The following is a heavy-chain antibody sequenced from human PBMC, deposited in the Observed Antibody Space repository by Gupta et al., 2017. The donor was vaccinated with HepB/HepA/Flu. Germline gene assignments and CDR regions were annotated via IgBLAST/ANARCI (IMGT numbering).Heavy chain of an antibody. D-gene: IGHD3/OR15-3a*01. CDR2: VWSDGTNK. CDR3: ARGTGSHQGNGFDY. CDR1: GFTFSTYG. V-gene: IGHV3-33*01. Sequence: QVKLVESGGGVVQPGRSLRLSCAASGFTFSTYGMHWVRQAPGKGLGWVAVVWSDGTNKYYADSVKGRFTISRDNSKNALYLQMNSLRAEDTSVYYCARGTGSHQGNGFDYWGQGALVTVSS. J-gene: IGHJ4*02.